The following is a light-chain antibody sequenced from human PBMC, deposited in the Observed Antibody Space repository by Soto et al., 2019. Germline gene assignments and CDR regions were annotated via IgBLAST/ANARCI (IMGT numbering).Light chain of an antibody. CDR3: DSYTSSRAYV. J-gene: IGLJ1*01. CDR1: SCYVGDHIN. Sequence: QSVLTQPASVSGSPGQSITIYRTGTSCYVGDHINIFWYQQQSDKPPKRIIHEVNYRPSGYSNRFSGSKSGNTASLTISGLQAEDEADYSCDSYTSSRAYVFGIGTKVTVL. V-gene: IGLV2-14*01. CDR2: EVN.